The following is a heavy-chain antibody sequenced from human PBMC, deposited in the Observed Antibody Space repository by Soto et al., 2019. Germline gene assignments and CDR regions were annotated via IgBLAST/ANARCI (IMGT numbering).Heavy chain of an antibody. D-gene: IGHD3-10*01. J-gene: IGHJ6*02. CDR2: IYYSGKT. CDR1: GGSVSSGSHY. Sequence: QVQLQESGPGLVKPSETLSLICTVSGGSVSSGSHYWSWIRQTPGKGLEWIGYIYYSGKTTYNPSLKSRVTISIDTSKHQFSLKLSSVTAADRAVYYCARALFGSGSHFPYYFGMDLWGQGTTVTVSS. CDR3: ARALFGSGSHFPYYFGMDL. V-gene: IGHV4-61*01.